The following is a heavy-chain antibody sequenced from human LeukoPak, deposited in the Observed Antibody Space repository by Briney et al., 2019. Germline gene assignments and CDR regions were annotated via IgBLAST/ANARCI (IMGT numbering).Heavy chain of an antibody. CDR3: ASRMAVRPKYYFDS. D-gene: IGHD6-6*01. Sequence: SETLSLTCTVSGGSLSSSSYYWGWIRQPPGRGLEWIGNTYYSGNTFYNPSLESRVTISVDTSKNQFSLKLTSVTAADTAVYYCASRMAVRPKYYFDSWGPGILVTVSS. CDR1: GGSLSSSSYY. CDR2: TYYSGNT. V-gene: IGHV4-39*01. J-gene: IGHJ4*02.